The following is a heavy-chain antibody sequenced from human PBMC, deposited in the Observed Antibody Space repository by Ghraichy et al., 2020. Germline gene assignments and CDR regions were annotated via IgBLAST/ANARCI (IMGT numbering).Heavy chain of an antibody. CDR2: ISYDGSQK. Sequence: GGSLNISCAASGFTFSRYGMHWVRQAPGKGLEWVAVISYDGSQKNYADSVKGRFTISRDNSKNTLYVQMNSLRAEDTAIYYCAKERDTSGYYSFRGDYYGMDVWGQGTTVTVSS. CDR3: AKERDTSGYYSFRGDYYGMDV. J-gene: IGHJ6*02. V-gene: IGHV3-30*18. CDR1: GFTFSRYG. D-gene: IGHD3-22*01.